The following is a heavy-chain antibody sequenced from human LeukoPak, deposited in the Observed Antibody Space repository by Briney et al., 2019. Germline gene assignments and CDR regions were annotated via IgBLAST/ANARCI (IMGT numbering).Heavy chain of an antibody. CDR3: ARENGYRYDY. CDR2: IYYSGST. J-gene: IGHJ4*02. V-gene: IGHV4-59*01. Sequence: SETLSLTCTLSGGSITSYYSSWIRQPPGKGLEWIGSIYYSGSTNYNPSLKSRVTISVDTSKTQFSLKLSSVTAADTALYYCARENGYRYDYWGQGTLVTVSS. D-gene: IGHD5-18*01. CDR1: GGSITSYY.